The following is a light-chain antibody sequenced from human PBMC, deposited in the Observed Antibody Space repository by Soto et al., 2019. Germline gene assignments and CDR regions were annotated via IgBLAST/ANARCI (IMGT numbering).Light chain of an antibody. CDR1: QYISSF. Sequence: EIVLTQSPATLSSFPGDRVTLSCRASQYISSFLAWYQQKAGQAPRLLIYDASSRATGIPDRFSGGGSGTDFTLTISRLEPEDFAVYYCQQFSCYPLTFGGGTKVDIK. CDR2: DAS. J-gene: IGKJ4*01. V-gene: IGKV3-11*01. CDR3: QQFSCYPLT.